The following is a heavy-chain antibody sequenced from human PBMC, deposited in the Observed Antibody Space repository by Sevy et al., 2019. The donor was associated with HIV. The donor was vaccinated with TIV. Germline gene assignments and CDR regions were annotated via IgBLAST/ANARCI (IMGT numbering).Heavy chain of an antibody. CDR3: AREIGGGNSF. Sequence: GGSLRLSCAASGFTFSSFWMHWVRQAPGKGLEWVTNIKQDGSEKYYVHFVKGRFTISRDNAKNSLYLQMNSLRAEDTAVYYCAREIGGGNSFWGQGTLVTVS. CDR1: GFTFSSFW. D-gene: IGHD1-1*01. CDR2: IKQDGSEK. V-gene: IGHV3-7*01. J-gene: IGHJ4*02.